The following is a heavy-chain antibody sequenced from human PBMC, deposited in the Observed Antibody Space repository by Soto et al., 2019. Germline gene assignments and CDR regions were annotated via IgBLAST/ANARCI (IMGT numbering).Heavy chain of an antibody. D-gene: IGHD1-26*01. Sequence: PGGSLRLSCTGSGFTFGNYGMHWVRQAPGKGLEWVASTSYDGNNKYYADSLKGRFTISRDNSKKMVYLQMTSLGPEDTAVYYCVKGGGSARDFDYWGQGALVTVSS. CDR2: TSYDGNNK. V-gene: IGHV3-30*18. CDR1: GFTFGNYG. J-gene: IGHJ4*02. CDR3: VKGGGSARDFDY.